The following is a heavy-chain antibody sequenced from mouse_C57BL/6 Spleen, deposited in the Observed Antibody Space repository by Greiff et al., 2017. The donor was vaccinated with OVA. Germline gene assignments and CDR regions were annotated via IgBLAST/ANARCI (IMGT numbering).Heavy chain of an antibody. D-gene: IGHD3-2*02. CDR2: INPSTGGT. CDR1: GYSFTGYY. V-gene: IGHV1-42*01. Sequence: VQLQQSGPELVKPGASVKISCKASGYSFTGYYMNWVKQSPEKSLEWIGEINPSTGGTTYNQKFKAKATLTVDKSSSTAYMQLKSLTSEDSAVDYCARRGSSGFFDYWGQGTTLTVSS. J-gene: IGHJ2*01. CDR3: ARRGSSGFFDY.